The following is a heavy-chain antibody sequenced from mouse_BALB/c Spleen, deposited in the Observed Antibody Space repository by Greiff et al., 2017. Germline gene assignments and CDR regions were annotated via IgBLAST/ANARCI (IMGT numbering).Heavy chain of an antibody. V-gene: IGHV6-6*02. Sequence: EVKLVESGGGLVQPGGSMKLSCVASGFTFSNYWMNWVRQSPEKGLEWVAEIRLKSNNYATHYAESVKGRFTISRDDSKSSVYLQMNNLRAEDTGIYYCTRGYYGSQAWFAYWGQGTLVTVSA. CDR3: TRGYYGSQAWFAY. D-gene: IGHD1-1*01. CDR1: GFTFSNYW. J-gene: IGHJ3*01. CDR2: IRLKSNNYAT.